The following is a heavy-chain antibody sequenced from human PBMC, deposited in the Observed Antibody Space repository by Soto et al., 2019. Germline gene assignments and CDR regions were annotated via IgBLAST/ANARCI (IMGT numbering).Heavy chain of an antibody. CDR3: XXXXXXXXVDY. Sequence: QLQLQESGPGLVKPSETLSLTCTVSGGSISSSSYYWGWXRQXXGKGLEWIGRIYYSGSTYYNPSLKXXXXXXXXXXXXXXXXXXXXXXXXXXXXXXXXXXXXXXXVDYWGQGTLVTVSS. V-gene: IGHV4-39*01. CDR2: IYYSGST. CDR1: GGSISSSSYY. J-gene: IGHJ4*02.